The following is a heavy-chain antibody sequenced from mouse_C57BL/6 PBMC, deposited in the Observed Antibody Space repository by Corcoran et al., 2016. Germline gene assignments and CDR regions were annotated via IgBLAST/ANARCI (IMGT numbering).Heavy chain of an antibody. CDR2: IFPGSGST. V-gene: IGHV1-75*01. CDR1: GYTFTDYY. D-gene: IGHD1-1*01. CDR3: ARRVYYYGSSYENYFDY. Sequence: QVQLQQSGPELVKPGASVKISCKASGYTFTDYYINWVKQRPGQGLEWIGWIFPGSGSTNYNGKFKGKATLTADKSSSTAYMQLSSLTSEDSAVYFCARRVYYYGSSYENYFDYWGQGTTLTVSS. J-gene: IGHJ2*01.